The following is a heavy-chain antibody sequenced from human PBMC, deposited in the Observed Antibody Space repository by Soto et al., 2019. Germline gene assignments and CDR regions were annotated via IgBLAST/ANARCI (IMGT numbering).Heavy chain of an antibody. Sequence: SETLSLTCTVSGGSFSTYYSTWIRQPAGKGLEWIGRIYINGDTNYNPTLKSRVTLSVDTSRNQCSLKLTSVTAADTAVYYCAREGDFGSGLQRHRQGGFDPWVQGTLVTDSS. J-gene: IGHJ5*02. D-gene: IGHD3-3*01. V-gene: IGHV4-4*07. CDR2: IYINGDT. CDR3: AREGDFGSGLQRHRQGGFDP. CDR1: GGSFSTYY.